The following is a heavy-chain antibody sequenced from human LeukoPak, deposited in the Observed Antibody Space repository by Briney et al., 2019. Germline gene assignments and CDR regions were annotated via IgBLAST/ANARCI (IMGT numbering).Heavy chain of an antibody. V-gene: IGHV3-23*01. D-gene: IGHD3-3*01. Sequence: GGSLRLSCAASGFTFNYYGLSWVRQAPGKGLEWVSGFGHNGGITYSDSVKGRFTISRDNSKNTLFLQMNSLRADDTAVYFCAKQAGWGGYFSFLPFDFWGRGTLVTVSS. CDR2: FGHNGGIT. J-gene: IGHJ4*02. CDR3: AKQAGWGGYFSFLPFDF. CDR1: GFTFNYYG.